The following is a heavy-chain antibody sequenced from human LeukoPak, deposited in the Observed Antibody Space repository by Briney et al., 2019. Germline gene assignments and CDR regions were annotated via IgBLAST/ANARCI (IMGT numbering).Heavy chain of an antibody. V-gene: IGHV4-39*01. Sequence: SETLSLACTVSGSSISNSNHYWGWIRQPPGKGLEWIGGISSSGSTYYNPSHKSRVTISVDMSKNQFSLKLTSVTAADTAVYFCARPVTVIRGVGWFDPWGQGTLVTVSS. CDR1: GSSISNSNHY. CDR3: ARPVTVIRGVGWFDP. CDR2: ISSSGST. D-gene: IGHD3-10*01. J-gene: IGHJ5*02.